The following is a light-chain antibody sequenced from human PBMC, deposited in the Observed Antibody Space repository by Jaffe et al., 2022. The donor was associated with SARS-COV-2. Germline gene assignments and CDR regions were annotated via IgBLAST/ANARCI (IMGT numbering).Light chain of an antibody. CDR1: QTVITW. V-gene: IGKV1-5*03. CDR3: QQYKTTPFT. Sequence: DIQMTQSPSTLPASVGDGVNVTCRASQTVITWLAWYQQKPGKAPKLLISRVSTLESGVPSRFSGRGSETDFTLTISSLQPDDFATYYCQQYKTTPFTFGQGTKLEIK. J-gene: IGKJ2*01. CDR2: RVS.